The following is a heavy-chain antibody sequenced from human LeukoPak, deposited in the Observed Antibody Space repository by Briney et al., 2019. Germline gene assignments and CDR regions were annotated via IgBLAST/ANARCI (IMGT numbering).Heavy chain of an antibody. Sequence: GASVKVSFKASVYTFTIYDINWVRQATGQGLEWMGWMNPNSGNTGYAQKFQGRVTITRNTSISTAYMELSSLRSEDTAVYYCARGGSSGWYGGYYYYYMDVWGKGTTVTVSS. CDR3: ARGGSSGWYGGYYYYYMDV. V-gene: IGHV1-8*03. J-gene: IGHJ6*03. D-gene: IGHD6-19*01. CDR2: MNPNSGNT. CDR1: VYTFTIYD.